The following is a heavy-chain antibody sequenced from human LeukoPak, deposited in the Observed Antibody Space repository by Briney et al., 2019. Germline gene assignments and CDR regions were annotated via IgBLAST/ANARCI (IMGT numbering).Heavy chain of an antibody. CDR1: GYTLTELS. Sequence: ASVKVSCKVSGYTLTELSMHWVRQAPGKGLEWMGGFDPEDGETIYAQKFQGRVTMTEDTSTDTAYMELSSLRSEDTAVYYCATDPVGLDSSGLSGYWGQGTLVTVSS. J-gene: IGHJ4*02. CDR2: FDPEDGET. CDR3: ATDPVGLDSSGLSGY. D-gene: IGHD3-22*01. V-gene: IGHV1-24*01.